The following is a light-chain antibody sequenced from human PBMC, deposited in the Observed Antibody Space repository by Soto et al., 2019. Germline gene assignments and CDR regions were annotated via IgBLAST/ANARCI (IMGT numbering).Light chain of an antibody. CDR2: WAS. CDR1: QSVLYSPNNKNY. CDR3: HQYYSIPLT. Sequence: DIVMTQSPASLAVSLGERATINCKSSQSVLYSPNNKNYLAWYQHKPGQPPKLLIFWASTRESGVPDRFSGSGSGTDFTLTISSLQAEDVAVYYCHQYYSIPLTFGGGTKVEIK. V-gene: IGKV4-1*01. J-gene: IGKJ4*01.